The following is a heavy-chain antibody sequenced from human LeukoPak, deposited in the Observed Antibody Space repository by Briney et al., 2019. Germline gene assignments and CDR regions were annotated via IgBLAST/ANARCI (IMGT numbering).Heavy chain of an antibody. Sequence: SETLSLTCTVSGGSISSSSYYWGWIRQPPGKGLEWIGSIYYSGSTYYNPSLKSRVTISVDTSKNQFSLKLSSVTAADTAVYYCARGKSIAARPDAFDIWGQGTMVTVSS. V-gene: IGHV4-39*07. CDR3: ARGKSIAARPDAFDI. D-gene: IGHD6-6*01. J-gene: IGHJ3*02. CDR2: IYYSGST. CDR1: GGSISSSSYY.